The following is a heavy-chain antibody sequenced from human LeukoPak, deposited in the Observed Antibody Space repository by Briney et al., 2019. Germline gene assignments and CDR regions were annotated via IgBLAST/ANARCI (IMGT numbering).Heavy chain of an antibody. V-gene: IGHV3-49*03. CDR3: TLSYGDYLYYFDY. CDR2: IRSKAYGGTT. Sequence: SLRLSCTASGFTFGDYAMSWFRQAPGKGLEWVGFIRSKAYGGTTEYAASVKGRFTISRDDSKSIAYLQMNSLKTEDTAVYYCTLSYGDYLYYFDYWGQGTHVSVSS. CDR1: GFTFGDYA. D-gene: IGHD4-17*01. J-gene: IGHJ4*02.